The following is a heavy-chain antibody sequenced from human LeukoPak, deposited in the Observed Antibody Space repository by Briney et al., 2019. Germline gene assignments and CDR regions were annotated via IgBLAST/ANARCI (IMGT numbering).Heavy chain of an antibody. V-gene: IGHV4-34*01. Sequence: SETLSLTCAVYGGSFSGYYWSWIRQPPGKGLEWIGEINHSGSTNYNPSLKSRVTISVDTSKNQFSLKLSSVTAADTAVYYCAREDRYCSGGSCYSWGQGTLVTVSS. D-gene: IGHD2-15*01. CDR2: INHSGST. CDR3: AREDRYCSGGSCYS. J-gene: IGHJ4*02. CDR1: GGSFSGYY.